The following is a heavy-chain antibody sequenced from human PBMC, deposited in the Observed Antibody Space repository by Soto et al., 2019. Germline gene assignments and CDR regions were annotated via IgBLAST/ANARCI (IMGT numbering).Heavy chain of an antibody. CDR3: ARQGDPAAIDYYYYMDV. V-gene: IGHV4-59*01. CDR2: IYYSGST. J-gene: IGHJ6*03. D-gene: IGHD2-2*01. Sequence: SETQCLTSTVAGGYIVGYYWSWIRKNTGKGLEWIGYIYYSGSTNYNPSLKSRVTISVDTSKNQFSLKLSSVTAADTAVYYCARQGDPAAIDYYYYMDVWGKGTTVTVSS. CDR1: GGYIVGYY.